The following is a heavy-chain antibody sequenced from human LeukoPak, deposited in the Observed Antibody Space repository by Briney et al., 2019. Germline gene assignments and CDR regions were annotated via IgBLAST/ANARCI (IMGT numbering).Heavy chain of an antibody. CDR1: GFTFSSYV. CDR3: ARDPTISGSYSDY. V-gene: IGHV3-48*02. Sequence: PGGSLRLSCAASGFTFSSYVMNWVRQAPGKGLEWVSYINSNSRTIYYADSVKGRFTVPRDNAKNSLYLQMNSLRDEDTAVYYCARDPTISGSYSDYWGQGTLVTVSS. J-gene: IGHJ4*02. CDR2: INSNSRTI. D-gene: IGHD1-26*01.